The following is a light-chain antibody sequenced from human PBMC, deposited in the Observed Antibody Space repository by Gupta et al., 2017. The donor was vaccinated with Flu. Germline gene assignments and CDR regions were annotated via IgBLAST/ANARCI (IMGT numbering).Light chain of an antibody. V-gene: IGKV1-9*01. J-gene: IGKJ5*01. CDR3: QKLNSYPMT. CDR1: QGIASY. Sequence: PSFLSASVGDRVTITCRASQGIASYLAWYQQKPGKAPRLLIFDASMLYSGVPSRFSGSGSGTEFTLTISSLEPEDFATYYCQKLNSYPMTFGQGTRLEIK. CDR2: DAS.